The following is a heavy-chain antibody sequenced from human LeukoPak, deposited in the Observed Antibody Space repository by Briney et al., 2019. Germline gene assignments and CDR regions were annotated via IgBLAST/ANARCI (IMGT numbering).Heavy chain of an antibody. V-gene: IGHV4-34*01. Sequence: SETLSLTCAVYGGSFSGYYWSWIRQPPGKGLEWIGEINHSGSTNYNTSLKSRVTISVDTSKNQFSLKLSSVTAADTAVYYCARGGRDIVVVVAASPYHYYYMDVWGKGTTVTVSS. CDR3: ARGGRDIVVVVAASPYHYYYMDV. CDR1: GGSFSGYY. D-gene: IGHD2-15*01. J-gene: IGHJ6*03. CDR2: INHSGST.